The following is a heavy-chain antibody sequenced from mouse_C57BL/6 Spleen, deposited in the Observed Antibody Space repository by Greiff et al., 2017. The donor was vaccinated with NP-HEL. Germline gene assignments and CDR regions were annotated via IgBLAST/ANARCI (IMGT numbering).Heavy chain of an antibody. CDR2: IRNKANGYTT. J-gene: IGHJ4*01. D-gene: IGHD2-5*01. Sequence: DVHLVESGGGLVQPGGSLSLSCAASGFTFTDYYMSWVRQPPGKALEWLGFIRNKANGYTTEYSASVKGRFTISRDNSQSILYLQMNALRAEDSATYYCARSNYVELGAMDYWGQGTSVTVSS. CDR1: GFTFTDYY. CDR3: ARSNYVELGAMDY. V-gene: IGHV7-3*01.